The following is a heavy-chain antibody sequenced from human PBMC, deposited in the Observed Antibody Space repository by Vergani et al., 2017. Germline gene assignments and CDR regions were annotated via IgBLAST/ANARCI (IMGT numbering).Heavy chain of an antibody. CDR1: GFTFSSYA. V-gene: IGHV3-64*01. CDR3: ASRGGYFDY. Sequence: EVQLVESGGGLVQPGGSLRLSCAASGFTFSSYAMHWVRQAPGKGLEYVSAISSNGGSTYYANSVKGRFTISRDNSKNTLYLQMGSLRAEDTAVYYCASRGGYFDYWGQGTLVTVSS. D-gene: IGHD3-10*01. CDR2: ISSNGGST. J-gene: IGHJ4*02.